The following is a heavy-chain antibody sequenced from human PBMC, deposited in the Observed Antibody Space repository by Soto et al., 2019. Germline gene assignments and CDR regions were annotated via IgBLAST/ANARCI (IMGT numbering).Heavy chain of an antibody. CDR1: GGCFSGYY. J-gene: IGHJ6*02. Sequence: PSETLSLTCAVYGGCFSGYYWSWIRQPPGKGLEWIGEINHSGSTNYNPSLKSRVTISVDTSKNQFSLKLSSVTAADTAVYYCARGFGATYYYYGLDVWGQGSTVTVSS. D-gene: IGHD3-16*01. V-gene: IGHV4-34*01. CDR3: ARGFGATYYYYGLDV. CDR2: INHSGST.